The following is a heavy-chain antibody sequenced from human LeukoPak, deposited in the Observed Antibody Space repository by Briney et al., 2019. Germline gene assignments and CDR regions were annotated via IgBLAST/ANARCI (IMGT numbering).Heavy chain of an antibody. J-gene: IGHJ6*03. Sequence: PSETLSLTCAVSGGSISSTYWWTWVRQPPGKGLEWIGEIYHSGSTNYNPSLKSRVTISVDTSKNQFSLKLSSVTAADTAVYYCARETPNIVVVPAAMEVNYYYMDVWGKGTTVTVSS. V-gene: IGHV4-4*02. CDR3: ARETPNIVVVPAAMEVNYYYMDV. D-gene: IGHD2-2*01. CDR1: GGSISSTYW. CDR2: IYHSGST.